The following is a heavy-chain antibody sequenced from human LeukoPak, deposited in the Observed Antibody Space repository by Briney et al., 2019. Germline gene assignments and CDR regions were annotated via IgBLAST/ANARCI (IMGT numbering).Heavy chain of an antibody. J-gene: IGHJ4*02. CDR3: ARDGGQWLVDY. CDR1: GFTFSSYA. Sequence: GRSLRLSCAASGFTFSSYAMHWVRQAPGKGLEWVAVISYDGSNKYYADSVKGRFTISRDNSKNALYLQMNSLRAEDTAVYYCARDGGQWLVDYWGQGTLVAVSS. D-gene: IGHD6-19*01. V-gene: IGHV3-30-3*01. CDR2: ISYDGSNK.